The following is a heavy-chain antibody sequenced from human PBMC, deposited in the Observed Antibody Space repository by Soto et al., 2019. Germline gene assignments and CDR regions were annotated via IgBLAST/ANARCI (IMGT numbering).Heavy chain of an antibody. CDR2: TRNKANSYTT. CDR3: ARPQVTTYDGGDY. V-gene: IGHV3-72*01. J-gene: IGHJ4*02. Sequence: GGSLRLSCAASGFTFSDHYMDWVRQAPGKGLEWVGRTRNKANSYTTEYAASVKGRFTISRDDSKNSLYLQMNSLKTEDTAVYYCARPQVTTYDGGDYWGQGTLVTVSS. CDR1: GFTFSDHY. D-gene: IGHD4-17*01.